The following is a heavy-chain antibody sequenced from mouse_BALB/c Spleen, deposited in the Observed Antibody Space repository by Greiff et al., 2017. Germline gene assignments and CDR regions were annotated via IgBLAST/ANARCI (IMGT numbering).Heavy chain of an antibody. Sequence: VQLQQSGPGLVKPSQSLSLTCTVTGYSITSDYAWNWIRQFPGNKLEWMGYISYSGSTSYNPSLKSRISITRDTSKNQFFLQLNSVTTEDTATYYCARGDFAWFAYWGQGTLVTVSA. CDR1: GYSITSDYA. V-gene: IGHV3-2*02. CDR2: ISYSGST. CDR3: ARGDFAWFAY. D-gene: IGHD3-3*01. J-gene: IGHJ3*01.